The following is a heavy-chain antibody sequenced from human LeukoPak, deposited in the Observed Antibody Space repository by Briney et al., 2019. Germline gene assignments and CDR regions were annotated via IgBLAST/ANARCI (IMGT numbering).Heavy chain of an antibody. CDR1: GGTFSSYA. CDR3: ATGRRAYYSGSYLNWFDP. J-gene: IGHJ5*02. CDR2: IIPILGIA. Sequence: GASVKVSCKASGGTFSSYAISWVRQAPGQGLEWMGRIIPILGIANYAQKFQGRVTITADKSTSTAYMELSSLRSEDTAVYYCATGRRAYYSGSYLNWFDPWGQGTLVTVSS. D-gene: IGHD1-26*01. V-gene: IGHV1-69*04.